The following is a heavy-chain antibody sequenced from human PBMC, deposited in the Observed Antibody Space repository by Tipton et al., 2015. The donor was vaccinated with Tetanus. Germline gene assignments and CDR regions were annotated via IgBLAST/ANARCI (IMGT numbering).Heavy chain of an antibody. J-gene: IGHJ6*02. V-gene: IGHV3-30-3*01. Sequence: SLRLSCAASGFTFSSYAMHWVRQAPGKGLEWVAVISYDGSNKYYADSVKGRFTISRDNSKNTLYLQMNSLRAEDTAVYYCARDRAAGTFPPEDGMDVWGQGTTVTVSS. CDR2: ISYDGSNK. D-gene: IGHD1-1*01. CDR3: ARDRAAGTFPPEDGMDV. CDR1: GFTFSSYA.